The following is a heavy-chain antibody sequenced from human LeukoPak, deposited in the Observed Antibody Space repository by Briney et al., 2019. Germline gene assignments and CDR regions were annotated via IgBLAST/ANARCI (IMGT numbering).Heavy chain of an antibody. CDR1: GYTLTELS. CDR3: ARDGDIVVVPAAAWWFDP. V-gene: IGHV7-4-1*02. D-gene: IGHD2-2*01. J-gene: IGHJ5*02. CDR2: TNTNTGNP. Sequence: ASVKVSCKVSGYTLTELSMHWVRQAPGQGLEWMGWTNTNTGNPTYAQGFTGRFVFSLDTSVSTAYLQISSLKAEDTAVYYCARDGDIVVVPAAAWWFDPWGQGTLVTVSS.